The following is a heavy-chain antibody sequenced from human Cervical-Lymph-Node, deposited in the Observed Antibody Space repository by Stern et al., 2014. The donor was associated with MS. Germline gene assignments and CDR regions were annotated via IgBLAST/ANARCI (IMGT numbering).Heavy chain of an antibody. CDR2: ITWDGGST. Sequence: EVQLVQSGGAVVQPGGSLRLSCAASGFNFDDYTMHWVRQAPGKGLEWVSLITWDGGSTHYADSVKGRFTISRDNSKNSLYLQMNSLRTEDTALYYCAKDTHHYGSGSYYNYYYYGMDVWGQGTTVTVS. CDR3: AKDTHHYGSGSYYNYYYYGMDV. J-gene: IGHJ6*02. D-gene: IGHD3-10*01. V-gene: IGHV3-43*01. CDR1: GFNFDDYT.